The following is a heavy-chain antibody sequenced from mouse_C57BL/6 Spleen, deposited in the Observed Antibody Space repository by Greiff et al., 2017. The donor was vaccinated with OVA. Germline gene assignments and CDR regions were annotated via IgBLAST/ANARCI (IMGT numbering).Heavy chain of an antibody. J-gene: IGHJ4*01. V-gene: IGHV7-3*01. CDR2: IRNKANGYTT. CDR3: ASYMVTTDDGYAMDY. Sequence: EVKLVESGGGLVQPGGSLSLSCAASGFTFTDYYMSWVRQPPGKALEWLGFIRNKANGYTTEYSASVQGRFTISRDNSQSILYLQMNDLRAEDSATYYCASYMVTTDDGYAMDYWGKGTSVTVSS. D-gene: IGHD2-2*01. CDR1: GFTFTDYY.